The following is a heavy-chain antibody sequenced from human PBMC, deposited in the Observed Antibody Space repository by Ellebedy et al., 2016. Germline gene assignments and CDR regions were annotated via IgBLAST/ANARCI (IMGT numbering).Heavy chain of an antibody. CDR1: AFSFTKYG. J-gene: IGHJ6*02. D-gene: IGHD3-3*01. V-gene: IGHV3-30*02. CDR3: AKERRVLRFLEWLLSCGMDV. CDR2: LWYDGRRK. Sequence: GGSLRLSXAASAFSFTKYGIHWVRQAPGKGLEWVAVLWYDGRRKYYADSVKGRFTVSRDSSKNTLYLQMNSLRAEDTAVYYCAKERRVLRFLEWLLSCGMDVWGQGTTVTVSS.